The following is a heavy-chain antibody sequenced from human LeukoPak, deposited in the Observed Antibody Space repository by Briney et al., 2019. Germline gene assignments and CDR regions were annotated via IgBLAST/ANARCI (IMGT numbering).Heavy chain of an antibody. CDR3: ARSYDISPIDY. J-gene: IGHJ4*02. Sequence: SQTLSLTCTISGGSSSSGDYYGSWIRKPPGKGLEWIGYIYYSGSTYYNPSLKSRVTISVDTSKNQFSLKLSSVTAADTAVYYCARSYDISPIDYWGQGTLVTVSS. V-gene: IGHV4-30-4*08. CDR1: GGSSSSGDYY. D-gene: IGHD3-9*01. CDR2: IYYSGST.